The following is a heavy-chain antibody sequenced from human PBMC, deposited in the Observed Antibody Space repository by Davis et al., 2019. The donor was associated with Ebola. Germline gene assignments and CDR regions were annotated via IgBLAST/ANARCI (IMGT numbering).Heavy chain of an antibody. J-gene: IGHJ6*02. Sequence: SETLSLTCAVYGGSFSGYYWSWIRQPPGKGLEWIGEINHSGCTNYNPSLKSRVTISVDTSKNQFSLKLSSVTAADTAVYYCARHVLLWFGELFAYYYGMDVWGQGTTVTVSS. CDR2: INHSGCT. V-gene: IGHV4-34*01. CDR1: GGSFSGYY. CDR3: ARHVLLWFGELFAYYYGMDV. D-gene: IGHD3-10*01.